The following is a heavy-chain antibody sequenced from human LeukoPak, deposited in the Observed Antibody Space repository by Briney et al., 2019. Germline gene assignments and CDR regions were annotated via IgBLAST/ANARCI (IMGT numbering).Heavy chain of an antibody. CDR1: GFTFSSYW. CDR3: ARPSSGWYPRYDY. J-gene: IGHJ4*02. CDR2: IKQDGSEK. Sequence: PGGSLRLSCAASGFTFSSYWMSWVRQAPGNGLEWVANIKQDGSEKYYVDSVKGRFTISRDNAKNSLYLQMNSLRAEDTAVYYCARPSSGWYPRYDYWGQGTLVTVSS. V-gene: IGHV3-7*01. D-gene: IGHD6-19*01.